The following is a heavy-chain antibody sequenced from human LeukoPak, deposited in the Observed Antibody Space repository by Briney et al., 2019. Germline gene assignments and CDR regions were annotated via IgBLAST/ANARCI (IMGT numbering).Heavy chain of an antibody. D-gene: IGHD3-10*01. Sequence: GASVKVSCKASGYTFSGYYMHWVRQAPGQGLEWMGGIIPIFGTANYAQKFQGRVTITADESTSTAYMELSSLRSEDTAVYYCAREGAYYYGLGSYYTGFCYWGQGTLVTVSS. V-gene: IGHV1-69*13. CDR3: AREGAYYYGLGSYYTGFCY. CDR1: GYTFSGYY. CDR2: IIPIFGTA. J-gene: IGHJ4*02.